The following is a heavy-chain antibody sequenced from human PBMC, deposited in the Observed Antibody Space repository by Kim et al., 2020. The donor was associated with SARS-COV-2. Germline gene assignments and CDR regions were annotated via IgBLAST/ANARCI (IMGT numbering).Heavy chain of an antibody. V-gene: IGHV3-33*01. CDR2: IWYDGSNK. D-gene: IGHD3-3*01. Sequence: GGSLRLSCAASGFTFSSYGMHWVRQAPGKGLEWVAVIWYDGSNKYYADSVKGRFTISRDNSKNTLYLQMNSLRAEDTAVYYCAREGYYDFWSGYLSPLPYYYYGMDVWGQGTTVTVS. CDR3: AREGYYDFWSGYLSPLPYYYYGMDV. J-gene: IGHJ6*02. CDR1: GFTFSSYG.